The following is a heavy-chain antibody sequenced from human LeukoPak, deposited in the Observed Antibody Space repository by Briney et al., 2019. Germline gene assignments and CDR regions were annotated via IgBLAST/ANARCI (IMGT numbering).Heavy chain of an antibody. J-gene: IGHJ4*02. CDR3: ARDNLKICSVAGKIFDY. CDR1: GFTLSSYS. CDR2: ISSSSSYI. Sequence: PGGSLRLSCAASGFTLSSYSMNWVRQAPGKGLEWVSSISSSSSYIYYADSVKGRFTISRDNAKDSLYLQMNSLRAEDTAVYYCARDNLKICSVAGKIFDYWGQGTLVTVSS. D-gene: IGHD6-19*01. V-gene: IGHV3-21*01.